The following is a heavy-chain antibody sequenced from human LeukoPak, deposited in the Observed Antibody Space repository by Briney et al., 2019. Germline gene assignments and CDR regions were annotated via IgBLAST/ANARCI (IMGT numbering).Heavy chain of an antibody. CDR3: ARAGLPPKRPGFDP. Sequence: ASVKVSCKASGYTFTGYYMHWVRQAPGQGLEWMGRINPNSGGTNYAQKFQGWVTMTRDTSISTAYMELSRLRSDDTAVYYCARAGLPPKRPGFDPWGQGTLVTVSS. V-gene: IGHV1-2*04. CDR1: GYTFTGYY. J-gene: IGHJ5*02. CDR2: INPNSGGT.